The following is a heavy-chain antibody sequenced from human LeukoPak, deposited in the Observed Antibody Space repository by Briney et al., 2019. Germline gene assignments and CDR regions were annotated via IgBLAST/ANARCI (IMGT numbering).Heavy chain of an antibody. D-gene: IGHD6-19*01. Sequence: PSETLSLTCAVYGGSFSGYYWSWIRQPPGKGLEWIGEINHSGSTNYNPSLKSRVTISVDTSKNQFSLKLSSVTAADTAVYYCARDSSGWYRPFDIWGQGTMVTVSS. CDR3: ARDSSGWYRPFDI. CDR2: INHSGST. V-gene: IGHV4-34*01. CDR1: GGSFSGYY. J-gene: IGHJ3*02.